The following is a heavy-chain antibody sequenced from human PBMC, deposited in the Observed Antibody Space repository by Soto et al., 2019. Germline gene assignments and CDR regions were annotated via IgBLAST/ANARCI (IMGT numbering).Heavy chain of an antibody. CDR2: IRPGGDST. CDR1: GFRFRTRA. V-gene: IGHV3-23*01. CDR3: TTHEEGAPWAGGFDS. Sequence: LRLSCAASGFRFRTRAMSWVRQAPGKGLEWVASIRPGGDSTYYADSVKGRFAVSRDNSNVTLYLQMDSLRVEDTAIYYCTTHEEGAPWAGGFDSRGQGTLVTVSS. D-gene: IGHD1-26*01. J-gene: IGHJ5*01.